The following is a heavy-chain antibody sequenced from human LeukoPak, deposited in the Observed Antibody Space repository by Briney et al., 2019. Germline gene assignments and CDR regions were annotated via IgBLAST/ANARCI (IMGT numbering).Heavy chain of an antibody. D-gene: IGHD3-9*01. CDR3: AKWGDYDVLTGYYVPDY. CDR1: GFTFSSYA. CDR2: ILGSGGST. Sequence: GASLRLSCAASGFTFSSYAMSWVRQAPGKGLEWVSAILGSGGSTYYADSVKGRFTVSRDNSKSTLYLQMNSLRAEDTALYYCAKWGDYDVLTGYYVPDYWGQGTLVTVSS. J-gene: IGHJ4*02. V-gene: IGHV3-23*01.